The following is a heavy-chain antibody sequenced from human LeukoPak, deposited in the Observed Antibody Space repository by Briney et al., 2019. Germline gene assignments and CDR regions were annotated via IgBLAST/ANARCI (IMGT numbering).Heavy chain of an antibody. CDR2: MYYGGST. V-gene: IGHV4-39*07. J-gene: IGHJ4*02. Sequence: SETLSLTCTVSGGSISSSTYYWGWIRQPPGKGLEWIGSMYYGGSTYYNPSLKSRVTISVDTSKNQFSLKLSSVTAADTAVYYCARLLGDYDSSGHDYWGQGTLVTVSS. CDR1: GGSISSSTYY. CDR3: ARLLGDYDSSGHDY. D-gene: IGHD3-22*01.